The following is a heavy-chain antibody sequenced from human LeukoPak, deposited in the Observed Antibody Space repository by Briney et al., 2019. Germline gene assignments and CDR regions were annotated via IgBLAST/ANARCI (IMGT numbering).Heavy chain of an antibody. CDR3: ARGAKYGSGSTYYYGMDV. CDR2: IHYSGNT. J-gene: IGHJ6*02. Sequence: SETLSLTCTVSGGSISSSSFYWGWIRQPPGKGLEWIGFIHYSGNTNYNPSLKSRVTLSVDTSKNQFSLRLSSVTAADTAVYYCARGAKYGSGSTYYYGMDVWGQGTTVTVSS. D-gene: IGHD3-10*01. V-gene: IGHV4-61*05. CDR1: GGSISSSSFY.